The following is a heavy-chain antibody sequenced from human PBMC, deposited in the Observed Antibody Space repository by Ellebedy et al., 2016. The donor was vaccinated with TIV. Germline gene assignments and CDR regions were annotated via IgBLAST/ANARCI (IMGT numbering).Heavy chain of an antibody. CDR3: AREGWFGDNWFDP. Sequence: SETLSLXXAVSGGSISSGSYYWSWIRQPAGKGLEWIGRIYTSGSTNYNPSLKSRVTMSVDTSKNQFSLKLSSVTAADTAVYYCAREGWFGDNWFDPWGQGTLVTVSS. J-gene: IGHJ5*02. V-gene: IGHV4-61*02. CDR1: GGSISSGSYY. CDR2: IYTSGST. D-gene: IGHD3-10*01.